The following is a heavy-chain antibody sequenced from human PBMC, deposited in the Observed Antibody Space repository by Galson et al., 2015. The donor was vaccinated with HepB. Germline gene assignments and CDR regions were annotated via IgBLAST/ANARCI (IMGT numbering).Heavy chain of an antibody. CDR3: AKVCSGGSCYSDY. CDR1: GFTFSSYA. V-gene: IGHV3-23*01. CDR2: ISGSGGST. D-gene: IGHD2-15*01. Sequence: SLRLSCAASGFTFSSYAMSWVRQAPGKGLEWVSAISGSGGSTYYADSVKGRFTISRDNSKNTLYLQMNSLRAEDTAVYYCAKVCSGGSCYSDYWGQGTLVTVSS. J-gene: IGHJ4*02.